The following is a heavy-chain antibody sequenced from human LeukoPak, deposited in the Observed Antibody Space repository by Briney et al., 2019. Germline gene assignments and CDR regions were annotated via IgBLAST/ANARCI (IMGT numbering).Heavy chain of an antibody. D-gene: IGHD3-22*01. CDR1: GDSISTYY. Sequence: SETLSLTCTVSGDSISTYYWSWIRQPPGKGLEWIGYIYYRVTSDYNPSLKSRVTMSVDMSTRQISLKLSSVTAADTAVYYCARGSGITMIVVVIGDAFDIWGQGTMVTVSS. CDR3: ARGSGITMIVVVIGDAFDI. J-gene: IGHJ3*02. CDR2: IYYRVTS. V-gene: IGHV4-59*01.